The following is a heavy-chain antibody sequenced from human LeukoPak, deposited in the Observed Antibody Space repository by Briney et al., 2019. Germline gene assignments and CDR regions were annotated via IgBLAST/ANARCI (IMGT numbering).Heavy chain of an antibody. CDR1: GFTFSSYW. CDR2: INGDGSST. CDR3: AAVVRSGSPFDY. Sequence: PGGSLRLSCAASGFTFSSYWVHWVCQAPGKGLVWVSRINGDGSSTSYADSVKGRFTISRDNAKNTLYLQMTSLRVEDTAAYYCAAVVRSGSPFDYWGQGTLVTVSS. D-gene: IGHD6-25*01. J-gene: IGHJ4*02. V-gene: IGHV3-74*01.